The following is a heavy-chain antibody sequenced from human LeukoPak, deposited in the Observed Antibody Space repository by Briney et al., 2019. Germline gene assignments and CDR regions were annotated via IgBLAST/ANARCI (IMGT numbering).Heavy chain of an antibody. CDR3: ARDSVDGSGTYYDDSPDY. CDR1: GYTFTSYG. Sequence: ASVKVSCKASGYTFTSYGISWVRQAPGQGLEWMGWISAYNGNTDYAQNLRGRVTMTTDTSTSTAYMELRSLRSDDTAVYYCARDSVDGSGTYYDDSPDYWGQGTLVTVSS. CDR2: ISAYNGNT. J-gene: IGHJ4*02. D-gene: IGHD3-10*01. V-gene: IGHV1-18*01.